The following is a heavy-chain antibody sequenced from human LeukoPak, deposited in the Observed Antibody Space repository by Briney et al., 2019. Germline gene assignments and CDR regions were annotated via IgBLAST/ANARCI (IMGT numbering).Heavy chain of an antibody. V-gene: IGHV3-21*01. D-gene: IGHD3-22*01. CDR1: GFTFSSYS. CDR3: ARVATMIVVRDAFDI. CDR2: ISSSSSYI. Sequence: PGGSLRLSCAASGFTFSSYSMNWVRQAPGKGLEWVSSISSSSSYIYYADSVKGRFTISRDNAKNALYLQMNSLRAEDTAVYYCARVATMIVVRDAFDIWGQGTMVTVSS. J-gene: IGHJ3*02.